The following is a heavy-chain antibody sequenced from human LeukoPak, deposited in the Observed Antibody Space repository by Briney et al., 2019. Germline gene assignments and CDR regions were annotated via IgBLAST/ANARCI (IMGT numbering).Heavy chain of an antibody. V-gene: IGHV3-33*01. J-gene: IGHJ4*02. D-gene: IGHD6-13*01. CDR2: IWYDGSNK. CDR1: GFTFSSYG. CDR3: AITYSSSWSVDY. Sequence: GGSLRLSCAASGFTFSSYGMHWVRQAPGKGLEWVAVIWYDGSNKYYADSVKGRFTISRDNSKNTLYLQMNSLRAEDTAVYYCAITYSSSWSVDYWGQGTLVTVSS.